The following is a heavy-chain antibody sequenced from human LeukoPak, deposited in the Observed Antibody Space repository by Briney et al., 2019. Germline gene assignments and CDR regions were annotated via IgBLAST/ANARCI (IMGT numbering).Heavy chain of an antibody. V-gene: IGHV4-61*02. CDR3: ARARSIFEVARGAFDI. CDR2: IYTSGST. J-gene: IGHJ3*02. Sequence: SQTLSLTCTVSGGSISSGSYYWSWIRQPAGKGLQWIGRIYTSGSTNYNAALKSRVIISVDASKNQFSLNLSSVTAADTAVYYCARARSIFEVARGAFDIWGQGTMVTVSS. CDR1: GGSISSGSYY. D-gene: IGHD3-3*01.